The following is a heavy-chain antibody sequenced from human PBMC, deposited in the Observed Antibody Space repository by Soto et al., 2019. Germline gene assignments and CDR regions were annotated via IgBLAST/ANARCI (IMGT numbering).Heavy chain of an antibody. J-gene: IGHJ6*03. CDR2: IYYSGST. CDR1: GGSISSYY. V-gene: IGHV4-59*01. CDR3: ARDRFYYYMDV. Sequence: QVQLQESGPGLVKPSETLSLTCTVSGGSISSYYWSWIRQPPGKGLEWIGYIYYSGSTNYNPSLKSRVTISVDTSKNQFSLKLSSVTAADTAVYYCARDRFYYYMDVWGKGTTVTVSS.